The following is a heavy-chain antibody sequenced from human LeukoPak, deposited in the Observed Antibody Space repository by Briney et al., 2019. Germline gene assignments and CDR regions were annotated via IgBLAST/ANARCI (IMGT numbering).Heavy chain of an antibody. J-gene: IGHJ4*02. D-gene: IGHD5-12*01. Sequence: SETLSLTCTVSGGSISSSSYYWGWIRQPPGKGLEWIGSIYYSGSTFYNPSLKSRVTISVDTSKNQFSLKMSSVTAADTAVYYCARRYSGYDPFDYWGQGTPVTVSS. V-gene: IGHV4-39*01. CDR2: IYYSGST. CDR1: GGSISSSSYY. CDR3: ARRYSGYDPFDY.